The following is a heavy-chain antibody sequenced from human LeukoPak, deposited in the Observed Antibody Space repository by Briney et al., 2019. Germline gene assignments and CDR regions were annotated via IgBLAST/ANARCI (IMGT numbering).Heavy chain of an antibody. D-gene: IGHD6-19*01. V-gene: IGHV3-23*01. CDR3: AARPPRAVAGLFDY. CDR1: GFTLSSYA. Sequence: GGSLTLSCAASGFTLSSYAMVWVRQAPGKRLEWVSTISGTGSSTYYGDSGEGLFTLSRESHENTLYLQMNSLRAEDTAVYYCAARPPRAVAGLFDYWGQGTLVTVSS. J-gene: IGHJ4*02. CDR2: ISGTGSST.